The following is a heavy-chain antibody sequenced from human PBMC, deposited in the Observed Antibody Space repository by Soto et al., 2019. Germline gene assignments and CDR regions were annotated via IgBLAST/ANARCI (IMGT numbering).Heavy chain of an antibody. CDR1: GFTFSSYA. CDR2: ISGSGGTT. J-gene: IGHJ5*02. Sequence: PGGSLRLSCAASGFTFSSYAMSWVRQAPGKGLEWVSAISGSGGTTYYADSVKGRFTISRDNSKNTLYLQMNSLRAEDTAVYYCAKCGAQLLHYNWFDPWGQGTLVTVSS. CDR3: AKCGAQLLHYNWFDP. V-gene: IGHV3-23*01. D-gene: IGHD2-2*01.